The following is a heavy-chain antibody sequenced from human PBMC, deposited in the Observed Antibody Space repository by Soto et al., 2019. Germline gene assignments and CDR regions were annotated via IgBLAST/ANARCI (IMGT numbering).Heavy chain of an antibody. V-gene: IGHV1-3*01. Sequence: EASVKVSCKASGYTFTSYAMHWVRQAPGQRLEWMGWINAGNGNTKYSQKFQGRVTITRDTSASTAYMELSSLRSEDTAVYYCARVPLYSYGYRTAAFDIWGQGTMVTVSS. CDR1: GYTFTSYA. CDR2: INAGNGNT. J-gene: IGHJ3*02. D-gene: IGHD5-18*01. CDR3: ARVPLYSYGYRTAAFDI.